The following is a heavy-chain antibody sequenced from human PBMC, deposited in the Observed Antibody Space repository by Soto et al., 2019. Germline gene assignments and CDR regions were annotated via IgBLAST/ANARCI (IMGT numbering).Heavy chain of an antibody. J-gene: IGHJ5*02. V-gene: IGHV4-34*01. Sequence: SETLSLTCAVYDGSFSGYYWSWIRQPPGKGLEWIGEINHSGSTNYNPSLKSRVTISVDTSKNQFSLKLSSMTAADTAVYYCARGRGAEAETRWFDPWGQGTLVT. CDR2: INHSGST. CDR3: ARGRGAEAETRWFDP. D-gene: IGHD6-13*01. CDR1: DGSFSGYY.